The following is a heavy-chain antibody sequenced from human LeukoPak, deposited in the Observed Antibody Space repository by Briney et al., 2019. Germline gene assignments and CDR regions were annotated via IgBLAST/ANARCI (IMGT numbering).Heavy chain of an antibody. J-gene: IGHJ6*03. CDR3: ARDTTGYQLLYYYYYYMDV. CDR2: INPNSGGT. D-gene: IGHD2-2*01. Sequence: GASVKVSCKASGYTFTGYYMHWVRQAPGQGLEWMAWINPNSGGTNYAQKFQGRVTMTRDTSISTAYMELSRLRSDDTAVYYCARDTTGYQLLYYYYYYMDVWGKGTTVTVSS. CDR1: GYTFTGYY. V-gene: IGHV1-2*02.